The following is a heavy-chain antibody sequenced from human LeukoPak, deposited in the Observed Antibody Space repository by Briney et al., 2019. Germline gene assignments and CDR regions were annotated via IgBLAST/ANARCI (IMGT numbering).Heavy chain of an antibody. V-gene: IGHV3-53*01. J-gene: IGHJ4*02. CDR2: IYSGGST. CDR1: GFTFSSYA. Sequence: GGSLRLSCAASGFTFSSYALSWVRQAPGKGLEWVSVIYSGGSTYYADSVKGRFTISRDNSKNTLYLQMNSLRAEDTAVYYCARGGKYCSSTSCLPDYWGQGTLVTVSS. D-gene: IGHD2-2*01. CDR3: ARGGKYCSSTSCLPDY.